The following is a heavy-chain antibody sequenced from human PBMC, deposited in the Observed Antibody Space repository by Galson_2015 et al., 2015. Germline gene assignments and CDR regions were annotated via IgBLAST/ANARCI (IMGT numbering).Heavy chain of an antibody. CDR2: IYSGGST. Sequence: SLRLSCAASGFTFGDYAMSWFRQAPGKGLEWVSVIYSGGSTYYADSVKGRFTISRDNSKNTLYLQMNSLRAEDTAVYYCARGVPPRRGQLNHYYMDVWGKGTTVTVSS. D-gene: IGHD2-2*01. J-gene: IGHJ6*03. V-gene: IGHV3-66*01. CDR3: ARGVPPRRGQLNHYYMDV. CDR1: GFTFGDYA.